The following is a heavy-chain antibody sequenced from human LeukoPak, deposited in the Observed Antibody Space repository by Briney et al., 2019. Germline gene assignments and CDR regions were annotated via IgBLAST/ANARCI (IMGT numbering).Heavy chain of an antibody. Sequence: GGSLRLSCAASGFSFSSSSMNWVRQAPGKGLEWVSSISSSSTNKYYADAVKGRFTISRDNAKNSLYLQMNSLRAEDTAVYYCAKFGRGVSEGYWGQGTLVTVSS. J-gene: IGHJ4*02. CDR2: ISSSSTNK. CDR1: GFSFSSSS. D-gene: IGHD3-10*01. CDR3: AKFGRGVSEGY. V-gene: IGHV3-21*01.